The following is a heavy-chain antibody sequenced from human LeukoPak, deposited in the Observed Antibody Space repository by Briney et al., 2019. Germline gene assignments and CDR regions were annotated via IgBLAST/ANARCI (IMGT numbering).Heavy chain of an antibody. V-gene: IGHV3-64*01. CDR3: ARGRHGATTRYFDL. D-gene: IGHD1-26*01. CDR2: ISSDGGST. CDR1: GIIFSNYA. Sequence: GGSLRLSCAASGIIFSNYAMHWVGQGPGKGLECTSTISSDGGSTYYANSVKGRFTISRDNSKNTLYLQMGSLRAEDMAVYYCARGRHGATTRYFDLWGRGTRVTVSS. J-gene: IGHJ2*01.